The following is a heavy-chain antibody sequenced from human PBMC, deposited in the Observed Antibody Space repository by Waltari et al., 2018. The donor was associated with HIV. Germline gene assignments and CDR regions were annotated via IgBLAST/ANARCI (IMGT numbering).Heavy chain of an antibody. V-gene: IGHV3-23*01. D-gene: IGHD6-19*01. CDR1: GFTFSSYA. CDR3: ANPIGWLVVSFDI. CDR2: ISCRGGRL. Sequence: EVQLLESGGGLVQPGGSLRLSCAASGFTFSSYAMSWVRQATGKGLEWVSAISCRGGRLYYKDSVKGRFTISRENSKNSLYLQMNGLRAEDTAVYYCANPIGWLVVSFDIWGQGTMVTVSS. J-gene: IGHJ3*02.